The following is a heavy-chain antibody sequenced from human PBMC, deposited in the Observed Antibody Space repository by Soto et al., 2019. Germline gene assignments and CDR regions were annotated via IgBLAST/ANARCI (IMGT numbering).Heavy chain of an antibody. CDR1: GGSISSGDYY. V-gene: IGHV4-30-4*01. J-gene: IGHJ4*02. CDR3: AMRERYYDILTGYYQTYYFDY. Sequence: QVQLQESGPGLVKPSQTLSLTCTVSGGSISSGDYYWSWIRQPPGKGLEWIGYIYYSGSTYYNPSVNSRVTRSVDTFKNQFSLKLSSVTAADTAVYYCAMRERYYDILTGYYQTYYFDYWGQGTLGTVSS. D-gene: IGHD3-9*01. CDR2: IYYSGST.